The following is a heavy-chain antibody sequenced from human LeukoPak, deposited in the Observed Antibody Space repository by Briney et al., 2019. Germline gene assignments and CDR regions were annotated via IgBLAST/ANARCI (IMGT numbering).Heavy chain of an antibody. CDR2: ISYDGSNK. CDR1: GFTFSSYG. V-gene: IGHV3-30*18. D-gene: IGHD6-13*01. Sequence: GRSLRLSCAASGFTFSSYGMHWVRQAPGKGLEWVAVISYDGSNKYYADSVKGRLTISRDNSKNTLYLQMNSLRAEDTAVYYCAKEKAAADQTFDYWGQGTLVTVSS. CDR3: AKEKAAADQTFDY. J-gene: IGHJ4*02.